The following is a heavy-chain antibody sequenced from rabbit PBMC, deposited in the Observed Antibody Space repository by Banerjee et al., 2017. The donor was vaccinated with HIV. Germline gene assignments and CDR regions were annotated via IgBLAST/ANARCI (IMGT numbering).Heavy chain of an antibody. Sequence: QEQLVESGGGLVTLGGSLTLTCKASGFSISSSYWICWVRQAPGKGLEWIACINSSSGNTVYATWAKGRFTISKTSSTTVTLQMTGLTAADTATYFCARADYVDYGGATFNLWGPGTLVTVS. CDR2: INSSSGNT. V-gene: IGHV1S45*01. CDR1: GFSISSSYW. CDR3: ARADYVDYGGATFNL. J-gene: IGHJ4*01. D-gene: IGHD2-1*01.